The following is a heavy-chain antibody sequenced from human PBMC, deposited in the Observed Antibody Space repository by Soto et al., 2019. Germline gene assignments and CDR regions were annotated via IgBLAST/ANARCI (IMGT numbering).Heavy chain of an antibody. CDR3: ARPKPRYCSGGSCYYFDY. CDR2: IYYSGST. V-gene: IGHV4-39*01. D-gene: IGHD2-15*01. J-gene: IGHJ4*02. CDR1: GGSISSSSYY. Sequence: SETLSLTCTVSGGSISSSSYYWGWIRQPPGKGQEWIGSIYYSGSTYYNPSLKSRVTISVDTSKDQFSLKLSSVTAADTAVYYCARPKPRYCSGGSCYYFDYWGQGTLVTVSS.